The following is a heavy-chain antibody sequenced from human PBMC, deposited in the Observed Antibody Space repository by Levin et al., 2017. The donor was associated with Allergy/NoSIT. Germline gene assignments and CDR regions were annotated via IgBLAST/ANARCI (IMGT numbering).Heavy chain of an antibody. CDR1: GFTFSIYA. D-gene: IGHD1-1*01. CDR3: VRDNFNDPTLFDY. Sequence: GESLKISCVASGFTFSIYAMHWVRQAPGKGLQWVALISSDGNSKYYADSVRGRFTISRDNSENTVYLQVTSLRAEDTAMYYCVRDNFNDPTLFDYWGQGTLVTVSS. J-gene: IGHJ4*02. V-gene: IGHV3-30-3*01. CDR2: ISSDGNSK.